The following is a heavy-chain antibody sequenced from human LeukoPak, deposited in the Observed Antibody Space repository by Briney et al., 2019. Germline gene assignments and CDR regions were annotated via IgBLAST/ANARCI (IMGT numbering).Heavy chain of an antibody. Sequence: SETLSLTCTVSGYSISSGYYWGWIRQPPGKGLEWIGSIYHSGSTYYNPSLKSRVTISVDTSKNQFSLKLSSVTAADTAVYYCARALTQQLVEYYYYRDVWGKGTTVTVSS. CDR1: GYSISSGYY. D-gene: IGHD6-13*01. CDR2: IYHSGST. J-gene: IGHJ6*03. V-gene: IGHV4-38-2*02. CDR3: ARALTQQLVEYYYYRDV.